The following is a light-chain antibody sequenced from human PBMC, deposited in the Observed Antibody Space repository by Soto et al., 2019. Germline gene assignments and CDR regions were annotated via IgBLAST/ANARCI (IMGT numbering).Light chain of an antibody. CDR2: DAS. J-gene: IGKJ2*01. Sequence: DIQMTQSPSTVSASVGDGVTITCRAIQSISTWLAWYQQKPRKAPNLLIYDASTLESGGPSGFSGSGSGTEFTLTISSLQPDDSATYYCQQYNSYPYTFGQGTKLEIK. CDR3: QQYNSYPYT. V-gene: IGKV1-5*01. CDR1: QSISTW.